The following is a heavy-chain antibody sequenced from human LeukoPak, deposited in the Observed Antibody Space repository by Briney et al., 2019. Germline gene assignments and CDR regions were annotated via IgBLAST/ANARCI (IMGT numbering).Heavy chain of an antibody. V-gene: IGHV4-39*01. Sequence: PSETLSLTCTVSGGSINYGGWIRQPPGKGLEWIGNIYYSGTTYYNPSLKSRVTISVDTSKNQFSLKLSSVTAADTAVYFCVRRVPLLDYFDPWGPGTLVTVSS. CDR1: GGSINY. CDR2: IYYSGTT. D-gene: IGHD4-11*01. CDR3: VRRVPLLDYFDP. J-gene: IGHJ5*02.